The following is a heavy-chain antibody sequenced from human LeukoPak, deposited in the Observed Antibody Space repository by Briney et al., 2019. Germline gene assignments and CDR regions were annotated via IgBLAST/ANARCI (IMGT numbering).Heavy chain of an antibody. Sequence: GGSLRLSCAASRFTFSTYAMTWVRQAPGKGLEWVSLISGTGGSTYYADSVKGRFTISRDNSKNTLYLQMNSLRAEDTAVYYCARAQRWLQFDYWGQGTLVTVSS. CDR3: ARAQRWLQFDY. J-gene: IGHJ4*02. V-gene: IGHV3-23*01. CDR1: RFTFSTYA. D-gene: IGHD5-24*01. CDR2: ISGTGGST.